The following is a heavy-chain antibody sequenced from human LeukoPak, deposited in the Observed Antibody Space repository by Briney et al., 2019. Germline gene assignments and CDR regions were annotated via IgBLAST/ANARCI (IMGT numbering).Heavy chain of an antibody. CDR1: GFTFSTYA. CDR2: ISGSGDST. V-gene: IGHV3-23*01. J-gene: IGHJ4*02. CDR3: ASLGPQQLWQGY. D-gene: IGHD3-10*01. Sequence: PGGSLRLSCAASGFTFSTYAMSWVRQATGKGLEWVSAISGSGDSTYYADSVKGRFTISRDNSKNMLYLQMNSLRVEDTAVYYCASLGPQQLWQGYWGQGTLVTVSS.